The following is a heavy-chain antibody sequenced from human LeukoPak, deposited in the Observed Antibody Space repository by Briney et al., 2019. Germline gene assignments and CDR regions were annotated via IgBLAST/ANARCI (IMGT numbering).Heavy chain of an antibody. CDR2: INHSGST. V-gene: IGHV4-39*07. CDR3: ARGVGSGWALTAEYFQH. D-gene: IGHD6-19*01. Sequence: SGTLSLTCTVSGGSISSSSYYWGWIRQPPGKGLEWIGEINHSGSTNYNPSLKSRVTISVDTSKNQFSLKLSSVTAADTAVYYCARGVGSGWALTAEYFQHWGQGTLVTVSS. J-gene: IGHJ1*01. CDR1: GGSISSSSYY.